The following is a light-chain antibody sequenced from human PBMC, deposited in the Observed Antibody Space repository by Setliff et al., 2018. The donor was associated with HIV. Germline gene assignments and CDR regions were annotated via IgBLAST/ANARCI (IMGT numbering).Light chain of an antibody. CDR1: STDVGGYDS. V-gene: IGLV2-11*01. CDR2: DVN. CDR3: CSYGGTTTHVL. J-gene: IGLJ2*01. Sequence: QSALTQPRSVSGSPGQSVTISCTTTSTDVGGYDSVSWYQQLPGKAPKLMIYDVNKRPSGIPDRFSGSKSGNTASLTISGLQAADEADYYCCSYGGTTTHVLFGGGTKVTVL.